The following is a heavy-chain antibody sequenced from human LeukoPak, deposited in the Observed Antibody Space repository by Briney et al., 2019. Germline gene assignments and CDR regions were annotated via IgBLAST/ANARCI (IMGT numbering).Heavy chain of an antibody. D-gene: IGHD1-26*01. Sequence: GGSLRLSCAASGFTFTSYAMNWVRQAPGKGLEWVSAISGSGVSTYYADSVKGRFTISRDNSKNMLYLQMNSLRAEDTAVYYCVKDGPLVGPYYFDYWGQGTLVTVSS. CDR1: GFTFTSYA. J-gene: IGHJ4*02. CDR2: ISGSGVST. V-gene: IGHV3-23*01. CDR3: VKDGPLVGPYYFDY.